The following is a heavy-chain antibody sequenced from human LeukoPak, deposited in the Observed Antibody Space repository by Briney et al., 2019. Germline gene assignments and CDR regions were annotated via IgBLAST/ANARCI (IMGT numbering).Heavy chain of an antibody. CDR1: GFTFSSYS. V-gene: IGHV3-21*01. D-gene: IGHD3-22*01. CDR2: ISSSSSYI. CDR3: ARSSDYLDYYESSGYYLDY. Sequence: GGSLRLSCAASGFTFSSYSMNWVRQAPGKGLEWVSSISSSSSYIYYADSVKGRFTISRDNAKNSLYLQMNSLRAEDTAVYYCARSSDYLDYYESSGYYLDYWGQGTLVTVSS. J-gene: IGHJ4*02.